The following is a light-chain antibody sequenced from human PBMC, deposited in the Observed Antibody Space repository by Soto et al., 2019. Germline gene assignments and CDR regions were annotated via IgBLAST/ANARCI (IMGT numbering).Light chain of an antibody. V-gene: IGKV4-1*01. CDR2: WAS. CDR1: QSVLYSSNNKNY. J-gene: IGKJ2*01. Sequence: DIVMTQSPDSLAVSLGERATINCKSSQSVLYSSNNKNYLSWYQQKPGQPPKLLIYWASTRESGVPDRFSGSGSGTDFTLTISSPQAEDVAVNYCQQYYSTPYTFGQGTKLEIK. CDR3: QQYYSTPYT.